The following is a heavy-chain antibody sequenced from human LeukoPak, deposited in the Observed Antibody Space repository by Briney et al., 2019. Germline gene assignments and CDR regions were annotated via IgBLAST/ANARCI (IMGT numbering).Heavy chain of an antibody. CDR2: INHSGST. Sequence: SETLSLTCAVYGWAFRGYYWSWICHPPGKGLEWIGEINHSGSTNYNPSLKSRVTISVDTSKNQFSLKLSSVTAADTAVYYCAHGVGATSGDYWGQGTLVTVSS. CDR3: AHGVGATSGDY. CDR1: GWAFRGYY. J-gene: IGHJ4*02. D-gene: IGHD1-26*01. V-gene: IGHV4-34*01.